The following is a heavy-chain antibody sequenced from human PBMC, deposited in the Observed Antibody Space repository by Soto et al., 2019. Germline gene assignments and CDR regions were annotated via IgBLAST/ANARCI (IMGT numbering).Heavy chain of an antibody. CDR1: GFTFSSYA. CDR2: ISGSGGST. CDR3: AKDGYRSGGSCYARAKYNWFDP. J-gene: IGHJ5*02. V-gene: IGHV3-23*01. Sequence: PXVCLRLSCAACGFTFSSYAMSWVGQAPGKGLEWVSAISGSGGSTYYADSVKGRFTISRDNSKNTLYLQMNSLRAEDTAVYYCAKDGYRSGGSCYARAKYNWFDPCGQGTLVTVSS. D-gene: IGHD2-15*01.